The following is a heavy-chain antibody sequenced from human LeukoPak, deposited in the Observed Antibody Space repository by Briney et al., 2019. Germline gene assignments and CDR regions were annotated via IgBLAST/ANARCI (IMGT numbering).Heavy chain of an antibody. CDR1: GGSISSYY. CDR2: IYTGSA. V-gene: IGHV4-4*08. CDR3: ASRRGLY. Sequence: PSETLSLTCTVSGGSISSYYWSWIRQPPGKGLEWIGSIYTGSAYYNPSLKSRVTISADTSKNQFSLKLSSVTAADTAVYYCASRRGLYWGQGTLVTVSS. D-gene: IGHD6-25*01. J-gene: IGHJ4*02.